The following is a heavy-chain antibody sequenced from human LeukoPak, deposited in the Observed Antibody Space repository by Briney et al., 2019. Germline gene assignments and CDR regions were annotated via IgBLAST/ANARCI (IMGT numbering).Heavy chain of an antibody. V-gene: IGHV3-7*01. CDR1: GFTFSSYW. CDR2: IKQDGSEK. CDR3: AEGGYSYGYSAEYFQH. Sequence: GGSLRLSCAASGFTFSSYWMSWVRQAPGKGLEWVANIKQDGSEKYYVDSMKGRFTISRDNAKNSLYLQMNSLRAEDTAVYYCAEGGYSYGYSAEYFQHWGQGTLVTVSS. D-gene: IGHD5-18*01. J-gene: IGHJ1*01.